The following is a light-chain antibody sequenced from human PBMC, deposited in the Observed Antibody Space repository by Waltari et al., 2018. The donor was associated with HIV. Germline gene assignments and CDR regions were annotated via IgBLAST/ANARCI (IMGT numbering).Light chain of an antibody. V-gene: IGLV2-23*02. CDR3: CAYAGSTTYVI. Sequence: QSALTQPASVSGSPGQSITISCTGTSSDVGGYNLVSWYQKHPGKAPKLMIYEVSKLASGVSNRFSGSKSGNAASLTISGLQAEDEADYYCCAYAGSTTYVIFGGGTKLTGL. CDR1: SSDVGGYNL. CDR2: EVS. J-gene: IGLJ2*01.